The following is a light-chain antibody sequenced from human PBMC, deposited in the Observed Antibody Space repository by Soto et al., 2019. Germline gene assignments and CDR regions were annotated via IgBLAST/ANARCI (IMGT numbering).Light chain of an antibody. V-gene: IGKV3-20*01. CDR3: QQYCTSPRT. CDR2: GAS. J-gene: IGKJ1*01. CDR1: QSVSTTY. Sequence: EIVLTQSPGTLSLSPGERATLSCRASQSVSTTYLAWYQQKPGQAPRLLIYGASSRATGIPDRFNGSGSDKDFTLTISSLEPEDFAVYYFQQYCTSPRTFGQGTKVEIK.